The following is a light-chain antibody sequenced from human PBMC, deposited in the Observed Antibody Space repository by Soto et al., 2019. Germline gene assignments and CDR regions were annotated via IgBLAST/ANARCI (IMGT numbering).Light chain of an antibody. Sequence: DLQMTQSPSTLSTSVGDRVTITCRASQSISSWLAWYQQKPGKVPKLLIYDASSLESGVPSRFSGSGSGTEFTLTISSLQPDDFATYYCQQYNSYSWTFGQGTKVEIK. CDR3: QQYNSYSWT. J-gene: IGKJ1*01. V-gene: IGKV1-5*01. CDR1: QSISSW. CDR2: DAS.